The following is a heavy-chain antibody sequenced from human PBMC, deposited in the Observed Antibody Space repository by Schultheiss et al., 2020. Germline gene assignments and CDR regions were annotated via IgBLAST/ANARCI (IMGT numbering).Heavy chain of an antibody. J-gene: IGHJ5*02. CDR3: ATYCSGGSCYRVPWFDP. D-gene: IGHD2-15*01. CDR2: ISSSSSYI. Sequence: GGSLRLSCAASGFTFSSYSMNWVRQAPGKGLEWVLSISSSSSYIYYADSVKGRFTISRDNAKNSLYLQMNSLIAEETAVYYCATYCSGGSCYRVPWFDPLGQGTLVTVSS. CDR1: GFTFSSYS. V-gene: IGHV3-21*01.